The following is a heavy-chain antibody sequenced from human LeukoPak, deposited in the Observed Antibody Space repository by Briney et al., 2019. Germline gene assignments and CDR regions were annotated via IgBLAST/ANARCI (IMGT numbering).Heavy chain of an antibody. V-gene: IGHV4-34*01. Sequence: PSETLSLTCAVYGGSFSDYYWSWIRQPPGKGLEWVGEINHSGKTNYNTSLKSRVSISVDTSKNQFSLKLSSVTAADTAIYYCARRLKSASQYMDVWGKGTTVTISS. CDR1: GGSFSDYY. CDR3: ARRLKSASQYMDV. CDR2: INHSGKT. J-gene: IGHJ6*03.